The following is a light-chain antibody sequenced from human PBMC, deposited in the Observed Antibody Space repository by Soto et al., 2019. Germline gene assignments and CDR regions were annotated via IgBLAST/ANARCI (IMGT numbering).Light chain of an antibody. CDR1: QSISRS. CDR3: KQYGSSPST. CDR2: GAY. Sequence: EIVLTQSPAILSVSPGERATLSCRASQSISRSLAWYQQKPGQAPRLLIYGAYSRATGIQDRFSGSGSGTDFTLTIIRLEPEDFAVYYCKQYGSSPSTFGQGTRLEI. J-gene: IGKJ5*01. V-gene: IGKV3-20*01.